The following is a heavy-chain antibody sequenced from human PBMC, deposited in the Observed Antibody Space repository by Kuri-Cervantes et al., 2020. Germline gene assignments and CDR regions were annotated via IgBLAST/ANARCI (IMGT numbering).Heavy chain of an antibody. J-gene: IGHJ3*02. D-gene: IGHD1-26*01. V-gene: IGHV3-33*01. Sequence: LSLTCAASGFTFSSYGMHWVRQAPGKGLEWVAVIWYDGSNKYYADSVKGRFTISRDNSKNTLYLQMNSLRAEDTAVYYCAREQYSDNAFDIWGQGTMVTVSS. CDR3: AREQYSDNAFDI. CDR1: GFTFSSYG. CDR2: IWYDGSNK.